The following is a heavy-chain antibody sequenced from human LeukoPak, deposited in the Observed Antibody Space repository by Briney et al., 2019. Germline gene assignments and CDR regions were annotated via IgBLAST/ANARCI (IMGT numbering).Heavy chain of an antibody. CDR1: GGSISSSSYY. CDR3: ARPAPPNNWFDP. Sequence: PSETLSLTCTVSGGSISSSSYYWGWIRQPPGKGLEWIGSIYYSGSTYYNPSLKSRVTISVDTSKNQFSLKLSSVTAADTAVYYCARPAPPNNWFDPWGQGTLVTVSS. V-gene: IGHV4-39*01. J-gene: IGHJ5*02. CDR2: IYYSGST.